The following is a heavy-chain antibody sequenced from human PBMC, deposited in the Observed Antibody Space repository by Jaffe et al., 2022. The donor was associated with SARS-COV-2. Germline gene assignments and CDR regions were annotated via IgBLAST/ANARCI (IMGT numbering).Heavy chain of an antibody. V-gene: IGHV3-33*01. CDR3: AREVSVQWLPPGGYYYYGMDV. CDR2: IWYDGSNK. J-gene: IGHJ6*02. Sequence: QVQLVESGGGVVQPGRSLRLSCAASGFTFSSYGMHWVRQAPGKGLEWVAVIWYDGSNKYYADSVKGRFTISRDNSKNTLYLQMNSLRAEDTAVYYCAREVSVQWLPPGGYYYYGMDVWGQGTTVTVSS. D-gene: IGHD6-19*01. CDR1: GFTFSSYG.